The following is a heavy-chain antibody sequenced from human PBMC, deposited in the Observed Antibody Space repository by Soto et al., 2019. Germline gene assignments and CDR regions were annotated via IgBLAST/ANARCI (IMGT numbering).Heavy chain of an antibody. D-gene: IGHD3-3*01. Sequence: SETLSLTCTVSGGSISSYYWSWIRQPPGKGLEWIVYIYYSGSTNYNPFLKSRVTISVDTSKNQFSLKLSSVTAADTAVYYCARGNSGYYDFWSGYYNPDYWGQGTLVTVSS. CDR2: IYYSGST. V-gene: IGHV4-59*01. CDR1: GGSISSYY. J-gene: IGHJ4*02. CDR3: ARGNSGYYDFWSGYYNPDY.